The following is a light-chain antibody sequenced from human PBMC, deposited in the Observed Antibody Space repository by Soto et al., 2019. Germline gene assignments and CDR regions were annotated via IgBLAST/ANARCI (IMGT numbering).Light chain of an antibody. V-gene: IGLV1-44*01. CDR1: VSNIGSNN. J-gene: IGLJ1*01. Sequence: QSVLTQPPSASGPPGQRVTISCSGSVSNIGSNNVNWYQHLPATAPRFLINSKDQRPSGVPDRVSGSKSGTSASLAISGLQSEDEAAYYCAAWDDSLNAYVFGTGTKLTVL. CDR3: AAWDDSLNAYV. CDR2: SKD.